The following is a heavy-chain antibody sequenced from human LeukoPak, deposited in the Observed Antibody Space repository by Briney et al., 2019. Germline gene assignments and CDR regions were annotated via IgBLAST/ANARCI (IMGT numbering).Heavy chain of an antibody. Sequence: PGGSLRLSCAASGFTFSTYSMNWVRQAPGKGLEWVSFISNNGTYIYYADSLKGRFTISRDNAKNSLFLQMDSLRAEDTGVYYCARDWGFRSPYYFDYWGQGALVTVSS. CDR1: GFTFSTYS. D-gene: IGHD3-16*01. CDR3: ARDWGFRSPYYFDY. V-gene: IGHV3-21*01. J-gene: IGHJ4*02. CDR2: ISNNGTYI.